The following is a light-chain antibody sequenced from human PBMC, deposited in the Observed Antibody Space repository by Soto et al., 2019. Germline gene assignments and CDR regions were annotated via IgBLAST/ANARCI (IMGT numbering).Light chain of an antibody. Sequence: EIVLTQSPGTLSLSPGERATLSCRASQSVSSSYLAWYQHKPGQAPRLLIYGASSRATGIPDRFSGSGSGTDFTLTISRLEPEDSAVYYCQQYGTSRHGTFGQGTRLEIK. J-gene: IGKJ5*01. V-gene: IGKV3-20*01. CDR1: QSVSSSY. CDR2: GAS. CDR3: QQYGTSRHGT.